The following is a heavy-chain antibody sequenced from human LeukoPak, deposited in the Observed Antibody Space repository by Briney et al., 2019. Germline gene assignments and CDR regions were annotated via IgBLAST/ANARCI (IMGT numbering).Heavy chain of an antibody. Sequence: GGSLRLSCAASGFTFSSYAMHWVRQAPGKGLEWVSAISGSGGSTYYADSVKGRFTISRDNSKNTLYLQMNSLRAEDTAVYYCAKDLLMITFGGVIDYWGQGTLVTVSS. CDR1: GFTFSSYA. CDR2: ISGSGGST. J-gene: IGHJ4*02. D-gene: IGHD3-16*01. V-gene: IGHV3-23*01. CDR3: AKDLLMITFGGVIDY.